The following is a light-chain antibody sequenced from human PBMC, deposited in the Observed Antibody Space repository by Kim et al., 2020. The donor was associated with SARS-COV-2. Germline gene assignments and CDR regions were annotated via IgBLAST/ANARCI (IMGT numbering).Light chain of an antibody. V-gene: IGLV1-44*01. J-gene: IGLJ3*02. CDR2: SNN. CDR1: SSNIGSNT. Sequence: PGQRVTISCSGGSSNIGSNTVNWYQQFPGTAPKLLIYSNNRRPSGVPDRFSGSKSGTSASLAISGLQSEDEAVYYCAAWDASLNGLFGGGTKVTVL. CDR3: AAWDASLNGL.